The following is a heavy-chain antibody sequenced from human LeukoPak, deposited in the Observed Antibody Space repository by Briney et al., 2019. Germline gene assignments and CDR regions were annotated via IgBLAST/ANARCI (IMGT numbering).Heavy chain of an antibody. V-gene: IGHV3-23*01. CDR2: MKGTGET. D-gene: IGHD3-16*01. J-gene: IGHJ4*02. CDR3: ARASWVSTADAVR. Sequence: GGLLTRSWAASGLSFSSFAMSWVVQAPARRLEWLSSMKGTGETIYADSVRGRCTLFRDGSRNTVYLQLNNLRVEDTAVYYCARASWVSTADAVRWGQGTVVTVSS. CDR1: GLSFSSFA.